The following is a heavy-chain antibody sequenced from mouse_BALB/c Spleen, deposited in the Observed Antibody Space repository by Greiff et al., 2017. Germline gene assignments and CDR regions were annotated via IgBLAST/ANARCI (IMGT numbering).Heavy chain of an antibody. D-gene: IGHD1-1*01. Sequence: EVKVVESGGGLVKPGGSLKLSCAASGFTFSSYAMSWVRQTPEKRLEWVASISSGGSTYYPDSVKGRFTISRDNARNILYLQMSSLRSEDTAMYYCAITTVAYYAMDYWGQGTSVTVSS. CDR3: AITTVAYYAMDY. CDR1: GFTFSSYA. J-gene: IGHJ4*01. CDR2: ISSGGST. V-gene: IGHV5-6-5*01.